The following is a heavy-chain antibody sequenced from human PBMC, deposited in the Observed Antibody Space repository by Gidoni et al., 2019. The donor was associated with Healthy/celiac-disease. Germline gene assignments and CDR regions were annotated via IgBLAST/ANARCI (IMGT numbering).Heavy chain of an antibody. Sequence: QVQLQESGPGLVKPSQTLSLTCTVSGGSISRGDYYWSWIRQPPGKGLEWIGYIYYSGSTYYNPSLKSRVTISVDTSKNQFSLKLSSVTAADTAVYYCARDRRSGYGDYRIDYWGQGTLVTVSS. V-gene: IGHV4-30-4*01. D-gene: IGHD4-17*01. CDR2: IYYSGST. CDR1: GGSISRGDYY. J-gene: IGHJ4*02. CDR3: ARDRRSGYGDYRIDY.